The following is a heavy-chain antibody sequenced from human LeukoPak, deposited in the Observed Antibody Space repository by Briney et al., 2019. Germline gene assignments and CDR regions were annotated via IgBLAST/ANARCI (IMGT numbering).Heavy chain of an antibody. D-gene: IGHD2-2*01. J-gene: IGHJ5*02. CDR1: GYTFTGYW. CDR2: ISPSGGST. CDR3: ARGAVVVPAAIPWFDP. V-gene: IGHV1-46*01. Sequence: ASVKLSCKAFGYTFTGYWMHWVRQAPGQGPEWMGVISPSGGSTIYAQKFKGRVTLTRDTSISTAYMELSRLRSDDTAVYYCARGAVVVPAAIPWFDPWGQGTLVTVSS.